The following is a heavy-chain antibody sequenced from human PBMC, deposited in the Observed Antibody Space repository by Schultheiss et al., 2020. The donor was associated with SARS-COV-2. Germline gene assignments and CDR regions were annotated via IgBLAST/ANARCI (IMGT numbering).Heavy chain of an antibody. CDR2: ISSSSSYI. CDR1: GFTFCSYS. CDR3: ARVPTRVPAALPLFDWYFDL. J-gene: IGHJ2*01. Sequence: GGSLRLSCAASGFTFCSYSMNWVRQAPGKGLEWVSYISSSSSYIYYADSVKGRFTISRDNAKNSLYLQMNSLRAEDTAVYYCARVPTRVPAALPLFDWYFDLWGRGTLVTVSS. D-gene: IGHD2-2*01. V-gene: IGHV3-21*05.